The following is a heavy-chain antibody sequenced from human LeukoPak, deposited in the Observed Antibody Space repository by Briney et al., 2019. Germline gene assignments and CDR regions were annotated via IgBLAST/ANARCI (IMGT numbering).Heavy chain of an antibody. CDR1: GFTFSSYS. J-gene: IGHJ4*02. CDR2: ISSSSSTI. CDR3: ATYYDFWSGYSRSYYFDY. Sequence: GGSLRLSCAASGFTFSSYSMNWVRQAPGKGLEWVSYISSSSSTIYYADSVKGRFTISRDNAKNSLYLEMNSLRAEDTAVYYCATYYDFWSGYSRSYYFDYWGQGTLVTVSS. V-gene: IGHV3-48*01. D-gene: IGHD3-3*01.